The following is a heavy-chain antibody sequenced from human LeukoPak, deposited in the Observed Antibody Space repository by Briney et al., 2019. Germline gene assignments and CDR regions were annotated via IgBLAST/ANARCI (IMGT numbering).Heavy chain of an antibody. V-gene: IGHV3-74*01. Sequence: GGSLRLSCEASGFTFSSYWMHWVRQAPGKGLVWVSRITSDGSSTSYADSVKGRFTISRDNARNTLYLQMNSLRAEDTAVYYCARGDYFDYWGQGTLVTVSS. CDR3: ARGDYFDY. J-gene: IGHJ4*02. CDR2: ITSDGSST. CDR1: GFTFSSYW.